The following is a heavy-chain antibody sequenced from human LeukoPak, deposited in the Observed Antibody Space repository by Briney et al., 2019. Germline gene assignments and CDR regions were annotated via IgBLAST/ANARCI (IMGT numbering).Heavy chain of an antibody. CDR3: ARDLVVTSGY. CDR1: GFTFGDYA. CDR2: IKQDGSEK. Sequence: GGSLRLSCTASGFTFGDYAMSWVRQAPGKGLEWVANIKQDGSEKYYVDSVKGRFTISRDNAKNSLYLQMNSLRAEDTAVYYCARDLVVTSGYWGQGTLVTVSS. D-gene: IGHD2-2*01. J-gene: IGHJ4*02. V-gene: IGHV3-7*01.